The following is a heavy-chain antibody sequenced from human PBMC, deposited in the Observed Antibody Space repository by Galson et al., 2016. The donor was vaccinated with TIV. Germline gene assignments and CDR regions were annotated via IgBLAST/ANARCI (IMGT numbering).Heavy chain of an antibody. Sequence: SLRLSCAASGFAVSTNYMSWVRQAPGKGLEWVSVLYTNEKTLYVDSVKGRFTISRDNSENTLYLQMNSLRPEDTAMYYCARQKDYLYYFDYWGQGTLVTVSS. CDR3: ARQKDYLYYFDY. V-gene: IGHV3-53*05. CDR2: LYTNEKT. D-gene: IGHD4/OR15-4a*01. CDR1: GFAVSTNY. J-gene: IGHJ4*02.